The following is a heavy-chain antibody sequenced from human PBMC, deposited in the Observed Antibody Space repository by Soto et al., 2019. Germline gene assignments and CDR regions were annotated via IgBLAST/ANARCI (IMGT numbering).Heavy chain of an antibody. J-gene: IGHJ4*02. CDR3: ARSRKDGYDCLDF. CDR2: IRNKANSYTT. D-gene: IGHD5-12*01. CDR1: GFTVSDPY. Sequence: GGSLRLSCAASGFTVSDPYMDWVRQAPGKGLEWVGRIRNKANSYTTEYAASVKGRFTISRDDSKNSLFLQMNSLTTEDTAVYYCARSRKDGYDCLDFWGQGTLVTVSS. V-gene: IGHV3-72*01.